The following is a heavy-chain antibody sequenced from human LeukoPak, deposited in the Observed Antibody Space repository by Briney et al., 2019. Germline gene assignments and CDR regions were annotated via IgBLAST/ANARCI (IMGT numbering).Heavy chain of an antibody. D-gene: IGHD6-19*01. V-gene: IGHV5-51*01. CDR3: ARRAVAGPGGLRYYFDY. CDR2: IYPGDSDT. Sequence: GESLKISCKGSGYSFTSYWIGWVRQMPGKGLEWMGIIYPGDSDTRYSPSFQGQATISADKSISTAYLQWSSLKASDTAMYYCARRAVAGPGGLRYYFDYWGQGTLVTVSS. CDR1: GYSFTSYW. J-gene: IGHJ4*02.